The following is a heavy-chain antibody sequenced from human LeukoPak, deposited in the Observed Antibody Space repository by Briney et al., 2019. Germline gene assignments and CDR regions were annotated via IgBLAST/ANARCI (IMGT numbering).Heavy chain of an antibody. D-gene: IGHD6-19*01. CDR3: ARDLKVAGSFDP. J-gene: IGHJ5*02. Sequence: SETLSLTCTASGGSISSYYWSWIRQPPGKGLEWIGYIYYSGSTNYNPSLKSRVTISVDTSKNQFSLKLSSVTAADTAVYYCARDLKVAGSFDPWGQGTLVTVSS. CDR1: GGSISSYY. CDR2: IYYSGST. V-gene: IGHV4-59*01.